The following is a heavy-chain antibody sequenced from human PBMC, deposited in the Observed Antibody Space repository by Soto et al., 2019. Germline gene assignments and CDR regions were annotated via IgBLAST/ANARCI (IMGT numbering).Heavy chain of an antibody. V-gene: IGHV1-8*02. CDR1: ICTLNRYA. Sequence: QVSCQSSICTLNRYAINCVRQATGQGLEWMGWMNPNSGNTGYAQKFQGRVTMTRNTSISTDYMELSSLRSEDTAVYYCASLYYGSGDVWGQGTTVT. D-gene: IGHD3-10*01. CDR2: MNPNSGNT. CDR3: ASLYYGSGDV. J-gene: IGHJ6*02.